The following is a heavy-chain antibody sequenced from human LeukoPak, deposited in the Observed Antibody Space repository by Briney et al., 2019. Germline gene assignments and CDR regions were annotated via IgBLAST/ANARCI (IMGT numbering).Heavy chain of an antibody. V-gene: IGHV3-48*02. J-gene: IGHJ6*02. Sequence: GGSLRLSCAASGFIFSNYAMNWVRQAPGKGLEWVSYISGSSNIMYYADSVKGRFTISRDNAKNSLYLQMNSLRDEDTAVYYCARDVRGVIISGYYSYGMDVWGQGTTVTVSS. D-gene: IGHD3-10*02. CDR3: ARDVRGVIISGYYSYGMDV. CDR2: ISGSSNIM. CDR1: GFIFSNYA.